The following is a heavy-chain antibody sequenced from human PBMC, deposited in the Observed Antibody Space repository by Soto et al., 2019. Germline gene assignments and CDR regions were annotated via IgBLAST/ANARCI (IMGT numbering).Heavy chain of an antibody. CDR3: TTDDPINKY. CDR1: GFIFSNAW. Sequence: GGSLRLSCAASGFIFSNAWMSWVHQAPGKGLEWVGRIKSYTNGGTTDYAAPVKGRFAISRDDSKNTLYLQMNSLKTEDAGVYYCTTDDPINKYWGQGTLVTVSS. J-gene: IGHJ4*02. V-gene: IGHV3-15*01. CDR2: IKSYTNGGTT.